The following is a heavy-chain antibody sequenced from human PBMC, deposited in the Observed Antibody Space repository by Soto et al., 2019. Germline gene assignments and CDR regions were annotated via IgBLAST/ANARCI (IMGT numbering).Heavy chain of an antibody. J-gene: IGHJ3*01. Sequence: QVQLVQSGAEVMKPRASVRVSCKASGYSFTTYGISWVRQAPGQGLEYMGWISVYNGDTNYAQKLQGRVTMTTDTSTSTAYMELRSLRSDDTAIYYCARDRRDSVADRRSFDVWGQGTMVTVSS. CDR1: GYSFTTYG. V-gene: IGHV1-18*01. CDR2: ISVYNGDT. D-gene: IGHD1-26*01. CDR3: ARDRRDSVADRRSFDV.